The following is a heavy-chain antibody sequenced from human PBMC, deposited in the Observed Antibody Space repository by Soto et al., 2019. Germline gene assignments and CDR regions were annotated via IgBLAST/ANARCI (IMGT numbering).Heavy chain of an antibody. CDR1: GGSISSRDYY. V-gene: IGHV4-30-4*01. D-gene: IGHD5-12*01. CDR2: IYYSGST. J-gene: IGHJ4*02. Sequence: SETLSLTCTVSGGSISSRDYYWSWIRQPPGKGLEWIGYIYYSGSTYYNPSLKSRVTISVDTSKNQFSLQLNSVTPEDAAVYYCANDPGYSLDYWGQGTQVTVSS. CDR3: ANDPGYSLDY.